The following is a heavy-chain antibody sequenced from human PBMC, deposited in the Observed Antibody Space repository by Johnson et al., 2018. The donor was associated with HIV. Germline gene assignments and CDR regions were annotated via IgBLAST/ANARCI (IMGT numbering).Heavy chain of an antibody. CDR1: GFTFSSYG. V-gene: IGHV3-NL1*01. CDR3: ARGGGYSIAAPSDAFDI. Sequence: QVQLVESGGGVVKPGGSLRLSCAASGFTFSSYGMHWVRQVPGKGLEGVSGINWNGGSTGYADSVKGRFTISRDNSKNTLYLQMNSLRAEDTAVYYCARGGGYSIAAPSDAFDIWGQGTMVTVSS. D-gene: IGHD6-6*01. J-gene: IGHJ3*02. CDR2: INWNGGST.